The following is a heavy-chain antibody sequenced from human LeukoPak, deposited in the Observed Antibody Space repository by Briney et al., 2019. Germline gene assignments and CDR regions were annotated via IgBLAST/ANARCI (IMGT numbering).Heavy chain of an antibody. J-gene: IGHJ5*02. Sequence: SETLSLTCAVYGGSFSGYYWSWIRQPPGKGLEWIGEITHSGSTNHNPSLKSRVTISVDTSKNQFSLKLSSVTAADTAVYYCARCRGGDPLSWGRGTLVTVSS. V-gene: IGHV4-34*01. CDR2: ITHSGST. D-gene: IGHD4-17*01. CDR1: GGSFSGYY. CDR3: ARCRGGDPLS.